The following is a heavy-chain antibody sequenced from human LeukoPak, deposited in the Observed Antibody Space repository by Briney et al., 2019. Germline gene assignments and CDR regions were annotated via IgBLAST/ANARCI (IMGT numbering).Heavy chain of an antibody. Sequence: ASVKVSCKASGYTFTGYYMHWVRQAPGQGLEWMGWINPNSGGTNYAQKFQGRVTMTRDTSISTAYMELSRLRSDATAVYYCARVSWIQLWLGGDWFDPWGQGTQVTVSS. V-gene: IGHV1-2*02. CDR2: INPNSGGT. CDR3: ARVSWIQLWLGGDWFDP. CDR1: GYTFTGYY. D-gene: IGHD5-18*01. J-gene: IGHJ5*02.